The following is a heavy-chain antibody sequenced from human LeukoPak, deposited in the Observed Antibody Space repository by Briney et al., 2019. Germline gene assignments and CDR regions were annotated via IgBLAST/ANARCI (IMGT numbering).Heavy chain of an antibody. CDR3: ARGGYSGYDNLDY. J-gene: IGHJ4*02. D-gene: IGHD5-12*01. Sequence: GGSLRLSCAASGFIFSNYSMNWVRQAPGKGLEWVSSISSSSSYIYYADSVKGRFTISRDNAKNSLYLQMNSLRAEDTAVYYCARGGYSGYDNLDYWGQGTLVTVSS. V-gene: IGHV3-21*01. CDR1: GFIFSNYS. CDR2: ISSSSSYI.